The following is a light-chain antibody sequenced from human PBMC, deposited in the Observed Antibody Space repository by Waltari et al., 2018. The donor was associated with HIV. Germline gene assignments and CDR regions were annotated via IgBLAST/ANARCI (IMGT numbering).Light chain of an antibody. CDR3: HQRSTWPPT. Sequence: EIVLTQSPGTLSLSPGERATLSCRASPSVATYLAWYQQKPGQSPRLLIYDSSNRAAVIPARFSGSGSGTDFTLTISSLEPEDFAVYYCHQRSTWPPTFGQGTKV. CDR2: DSS. V-gene: IGKV3-11*01. CDR1: PSVATY. J-gene: IGKJ2*01.